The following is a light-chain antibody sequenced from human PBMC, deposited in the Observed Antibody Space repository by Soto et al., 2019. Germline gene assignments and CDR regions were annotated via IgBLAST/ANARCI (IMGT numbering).Light chain of an antibody. J-gene: IGKJ4*01. Sequence: EIVLTQSPATLSLSPGERATLSCRASQSVSSYLAWYQQKPGQAPRLLIYDASNRATGIPARFSGSGSGADFTLTISSQEPEDFAVYYCQQRSNWPFFGGGTKVEIK. CDR2: DAS. CDR3: QQRSNWPF. V-gene: IGKV3-11*01. CDR1: QSVSSY.